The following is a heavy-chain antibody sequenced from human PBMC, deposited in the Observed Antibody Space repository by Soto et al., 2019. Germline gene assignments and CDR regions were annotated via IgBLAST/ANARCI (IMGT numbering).Heavy chain of an antibody. V-gene: IGHV4-39*01. CDR1: GGSISSTNYY. CDR2: IYYSGST. CDR3: AAGHDYGDPIFDY. D-gene: IGHD4-17*01. Sequence: SETLSLTCTVSGGSISSTNYYWGWIRQPPGKGLEWIGSIYYSGSTYYNPSLKSRVTISVDTSKNQFSLKLSSVTAADTAVYYCAAGHDYGDPIFDYWGQGTLVTVSS. J-gene: IGHJ4*02.